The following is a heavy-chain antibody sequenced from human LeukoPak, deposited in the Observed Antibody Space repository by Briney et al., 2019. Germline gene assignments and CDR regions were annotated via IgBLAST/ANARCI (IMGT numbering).Heavy chain of an antibody. Sequence: SETLSLTCTVSGGSISSYYWSWLRQPAGKGLEWIGRIYTSGSTNYNPSLKSRVTISADSTKNHFFLQLTSATDADRAVYFCARDGPWKSDCWGRGTLVTVSS. D-gene: IGHD1-1*01. V-gene: IGHV4-4*07. CDR2: IYTSGST. CDR1: GGSISSYY. CDR3: ARDGPWKSDC. J-gene: IGHJ4*02.